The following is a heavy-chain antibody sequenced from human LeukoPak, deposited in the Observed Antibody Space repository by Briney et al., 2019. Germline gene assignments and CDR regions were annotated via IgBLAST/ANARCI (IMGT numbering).Heavy chain of an antibody. CDR1: GFTFDSYW. D-gene: IGHD1-26*01. Sequence: GGSLRLSCAASGFTFDSYWMSWVRQAPGKGLEWVANIKEDGSEKYYVDSVKGRFTISRDNAKNSVSLQMNSLRAGDTAVYYCARDSYSGSPSWGQGTLVTVSS. CDR2: IKEDGSEK. V-gene: IGHV3-7*04. J-gene: IGHJ5*02. CDR3: ARDSYSGSPS.